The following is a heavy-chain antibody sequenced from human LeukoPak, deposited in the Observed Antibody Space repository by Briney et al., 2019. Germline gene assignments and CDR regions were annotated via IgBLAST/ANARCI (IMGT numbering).Heavy chain of an antibody. D-gene: IGHD3-10*02. V-gene: IGHV3-7*01. Sequence: GGSLRLSCAASGFTFSSYWMNWVRQAPGKGLEWVANIKQDGREKYCVDSVKGRFTISRDNAKNSLYLQMNSLRAEDTAVYYCAELGITMIGGVWGKGTTVTISS. CDR2: IKQDGREK. CDR1: GFTFSSYW. J-gene: IGHJ6*04. CDR3: AELGITMIGGV.